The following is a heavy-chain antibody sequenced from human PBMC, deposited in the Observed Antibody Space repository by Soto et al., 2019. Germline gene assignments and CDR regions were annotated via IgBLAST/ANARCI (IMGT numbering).Heavy chain of an antibody. J-gene: IGHJ5*02. Sequence: SETLALTCTVSAGSIISGDYYWVWIRQPPGKGLEWIGYIYYSGSTYYNPSLKSRVTISVDTSKNQFSLKLSSVTAADTAVYYCARGASVGLSVHWFDPWGQGTLVTVST. CDR1: AGSIISGDYY. CDR3: ARGASVGLSVHWFDP. CDR2: IYYSGST. V-gene: IGHV4-30-4*01.